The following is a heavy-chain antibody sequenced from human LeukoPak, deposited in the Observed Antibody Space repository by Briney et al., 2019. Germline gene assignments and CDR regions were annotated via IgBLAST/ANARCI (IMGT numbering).Heavy chain of an antibody. Sequence: SETLSLTCTVSGGSMSAHYWTWIRQPPGKGLEWIGHMYYTATTNYNPSLKSRVTISVDTSKNQFSLKLRSVTAADTAVYYCARGRRIGYCSSTSCYTFTHNWFDPWGQGTLVTVSS. CDR1: GGSMSAHY. D-gene: IGHD2-2*02. V-gene: IGHV4-59*11. CDR2: MYYTATT. CDR3: ARGRRIGYCSSTSCYTFTHNWFDP. J-gene: IGHJ5*02.